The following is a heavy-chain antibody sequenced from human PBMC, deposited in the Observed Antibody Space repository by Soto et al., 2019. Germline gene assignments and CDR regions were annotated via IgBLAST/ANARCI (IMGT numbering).Heavy chain of an antibody. Sequence: ASVKVSCKASGYTFTSYDINWVRQATGQGLEWMGWMNPNSGNTGYAQKFQGRVTMTRNTSISTAYLELSSLRSEETAVYYCARKFYDYFGGSYLYTYCFDPWGREPLVTVS. V-gene: IGHV1-8*01. D-gene: IGHD3-16*02. J-gene: IGHJ5*02. CDR3: ARKFYDYFGGSYLYTYCFDP. CDR2: MNPNSGNT. CDR1: GYTFTSYD.